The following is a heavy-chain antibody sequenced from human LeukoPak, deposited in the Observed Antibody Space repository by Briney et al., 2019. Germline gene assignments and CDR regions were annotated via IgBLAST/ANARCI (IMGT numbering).Heavy chain of an antibody. Sequence: SETLSLTCTVSGGSISSYYWNWIRQPAGKGLEWIGRIYTSGSTNYNPSLKSRVTISVDTSKNQFSLKLSSVTAADTAVYYCARDSSRGPLDYWGQGTLVTVSS. J-gene: IGHJ4*02. CDR2: IYTSGST. D-gene: IGHD3-10*01. V-gene: IGHV4-4*07. CDR3: ARDSSRGPLDY. CDR1: GGSISSYY.